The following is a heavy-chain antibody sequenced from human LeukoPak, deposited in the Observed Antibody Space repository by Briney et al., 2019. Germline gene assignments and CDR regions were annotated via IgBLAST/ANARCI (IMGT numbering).Heavy chain of an antibody. CDR1: GYTFSDYF. Sequence: ASVKVSCKASGYTFSDYFMHWVRQAPGQGLEWVGWINPKSGGANSAQKFQGRVTMNRDTSINTGYMELSSLRSDDTAIYYCARDRYGDGFAFFDYWGQGTLVTVSS. CDR3: ARDRYGDGFAFFDY. CDR2: INPKSGGA. V-gene: IGHV1-2*02. D-gene: IGHD5-24*01. J-gene: IGHJ4*02.